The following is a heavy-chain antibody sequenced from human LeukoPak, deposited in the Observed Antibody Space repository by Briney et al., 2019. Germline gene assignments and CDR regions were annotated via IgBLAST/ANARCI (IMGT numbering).Heavy chain of an antibody. V-gene: IGHV4-61*02. CDR3: ARGRRDAMMFDLVYFQH. J-gene: IGHJ1*01. D-gene: IGHD3/OR15-3a*01. CDR2: IYTSGST. CDR1: GGSISSGSYY. Sequence: SQTLSLTCTVSGGSISSGSYYWSWIRQPAGKGLEWIGRIYTSGSTNYNPSLKSRVTISVDTSKNQFSLKQSSVTAADTAVYYCARGRRDAMMFDLVYFQHWGQGTLVTVSS.